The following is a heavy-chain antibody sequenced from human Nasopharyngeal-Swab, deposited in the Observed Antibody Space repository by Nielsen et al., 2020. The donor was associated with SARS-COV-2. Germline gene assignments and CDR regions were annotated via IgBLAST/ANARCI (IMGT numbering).Heavy chain of an antibody. V-gene: IGHV4-39*01. D-gene: IGHD6-6*01. J-gene: IGHJ6*02. CDR3: AGLAAHGYFYYYYGMDV. CDR2: VYYGGNT. Sequence: GQAPGKGLVWIGSVYYGGNTYYNPSLKSRVTISVDTSKNQFSLKLASVTAADTAVYYCAGLAAHGYFYYYYGMDVWGQGTTVTVSS.